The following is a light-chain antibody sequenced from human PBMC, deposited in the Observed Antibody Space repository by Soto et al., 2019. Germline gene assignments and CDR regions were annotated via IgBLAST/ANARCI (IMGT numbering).Light chain of an antibody. J-gene: IGKJ1*01. CDR2: DVS. CDR3: QQYNGYSRT. V-gene: IGKV1-5*01. CDR1: QSIGDS. Sequence: DIQRTQSPSPLSASVGDRVTITCQASQSIGDSLAWYQQKPGKAPYLLISDVSSLERGVPSRFSGSGSGTECTLTISSMQPDDFATFYCQQYNGYSRTFGQGTKVDIK.